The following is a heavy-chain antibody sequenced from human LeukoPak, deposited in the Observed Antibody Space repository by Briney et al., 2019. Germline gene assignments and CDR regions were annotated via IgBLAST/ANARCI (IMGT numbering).Heavy chain of an antibody. Sequence: ASVKVSCKASGGTFSSYAISWVRQAPGQGLEWMGRIIPIFGTANYAQKFQGRVTITTDESTSTAYMELSSLRSEDTAVYYRARSPSSGSCYDYRGQGTLVTVSS. J-gene: IGHJ4*02. D-gene: IGHD2-15*01. V-gene: IGHV1-69*05. CDR2: IIPIFGTA. CDR3: ARSPSSGSCYDY. CDR1: GGTFSSYA.